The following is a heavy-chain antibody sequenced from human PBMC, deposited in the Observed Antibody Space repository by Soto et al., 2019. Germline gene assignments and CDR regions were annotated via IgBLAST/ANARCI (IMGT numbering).Heavy chain of an antibody. Sequence: EVQLLESGGALVQPGGSLRLSCAASGFTFSSYAMSWVRQAPGKGLEWVSSISASGDSTHNADSVKGRFAISRDNSKNTLALQLNRLTADDTPVYYCAKGGLYNSSWYEGYWGQGTLVTVSS. CDR1: GFTFSSYA. CDR2: ISASGDST. V-gene: IGHV3-23*01. D-gene: IGHD6-13*01. CDR3: AKGGLYNSSWYEGY. J-gene: IGHJ4*02.